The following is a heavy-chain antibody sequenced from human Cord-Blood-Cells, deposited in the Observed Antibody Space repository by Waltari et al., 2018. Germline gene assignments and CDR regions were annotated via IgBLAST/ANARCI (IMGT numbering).Heavy chain of an antibody. V-gene: IGHV4-34*01. CDR3: ARVPGIDY. J-gene: IGHJ4*02. CDR1: GGSFSGYY. Sequence: QVQLQQWGAGLLKPSETLSLTGAVYGGSFSGYYWSWIRQPPGKGLEWIGEINHSESTNYNPSLKSRVTISVDTSKNQFSLKLSSVTAADTAVYYCARVPGIDYWGQGTLVTVSS. D-gene: IGHD3-10*01. CDR2: INHSEST.